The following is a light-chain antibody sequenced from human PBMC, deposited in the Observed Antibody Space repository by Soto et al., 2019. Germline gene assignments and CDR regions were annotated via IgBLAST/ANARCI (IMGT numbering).Light chain of an antibody. CDR2: GAS. CDR1: QSVSSNY. Sequence: VVLSLSPGTLSLSAGETATLSCRASQSVSSNYVAWFHQKPGQAPRLLIYGASSRATGVADRFSASGSGTVFTLTISRLEPEDLAVYYCQQYGRSPFTFGPGTKVDIK. J-gene: IGKJ3*01. V-gene: IGKV3-20*01. CDR3: QQYGRSPFT.